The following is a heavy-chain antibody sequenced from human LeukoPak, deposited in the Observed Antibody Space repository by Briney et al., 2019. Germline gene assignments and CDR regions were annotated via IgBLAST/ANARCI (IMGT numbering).Heavy chain of an antibody. CDR2: IIPIFGTA. D-gene: IGHD5-24*01. CDR1: GGTFSTYG. V-gene: IGHV1-69*13. Sequence: SVKVSCKPSGGTFSTYGIDWVRQAPGQGLEWMGGIIPIFGTANYAQKFQGRVTITADESTSTAYMELSSLRSEDTAVYYCARVADGYNYYFDYWGQGTLVTVSS. J-gene: IGHJ4*02. CDR3: ARVADGYNYYFDY.